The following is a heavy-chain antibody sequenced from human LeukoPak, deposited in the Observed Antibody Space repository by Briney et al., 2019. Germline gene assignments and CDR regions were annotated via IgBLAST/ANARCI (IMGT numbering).Heavy chain of an antibody. CDR1: GYTFTGYY. D-gene: IGHD3-3*01. CDR2: INPNSGGT. CDR3: ARDRSNYDFWSGSFDY. V-gene: IGHV1-2*02. J-gene: IGHJ4*02. Sequence: ASVTVSCKASGYTFTGYYMHWVRQAPGQGLEWMGWINPNSGGTNYAQKFQGRVTMTRDTSISTAYMELSRLRSDDTAVYYCARDRSNYDFWSGSFDYWGQGTLVTVSS.